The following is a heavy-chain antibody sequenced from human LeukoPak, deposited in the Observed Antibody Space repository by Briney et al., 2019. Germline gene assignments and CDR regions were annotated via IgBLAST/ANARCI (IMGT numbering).Heavy chain of an antibody. CDR2: ISSSSSYI. Sequence: GGSLRLSCAASGFTFSSNSMNWVRQAPGKGLEWVSSISSSSSYIYYADSVKGRFTISRDNAKNSLYLQMNSLRAEDTAVYYCARAACTNGVCQTPDYWGQGTLVTVSS. CDR3: ARAACTNGVCQTPDY. D-gene: IGHD2-8*01. J-gene: IGHJ4*02. CDR1: GFTFSSNS. V-gene: IGHV3-21*01.